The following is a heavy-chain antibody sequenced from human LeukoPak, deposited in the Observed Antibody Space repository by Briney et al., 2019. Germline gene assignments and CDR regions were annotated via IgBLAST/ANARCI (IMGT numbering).Heavy chain of an antibody. Sequence: GSLRLSCAASGFTFSSYWMNWIRQPPGKGLEWIGYIYYSGSTNYNPSLKSRVTISVDTSKNQFSLKLSSVTAADTAVYYCARAAYSGSYHSDYWGQGTLVTVSS. J-gene: IGHJ4*02. CDR1: GFTFSSYW. CDR2: IYYSGST. CDR3: ARAAYSGSYHSDY. D-gene: IGHD1-26*01. V-gene: IGHV4-59*01.